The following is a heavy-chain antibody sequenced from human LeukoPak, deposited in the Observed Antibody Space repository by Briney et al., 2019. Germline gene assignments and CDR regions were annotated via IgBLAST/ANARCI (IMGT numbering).Heavy chain of an antibody. CDR2: INHSGST. Sequence: SETLSLTCAVYGGSFSGYYWSWIRQPPGKGLEWIGEINHSGSTNYNPSLKSRVTISVDTSKNQFSLKLSSVTAADTAVYYCARASRGDFWSSYYYYYMDVWGKGTTVTVSS. CDR3: ARASRGDFWSSYYYYYMDV. J-gene: IGHJ6*03. CDR1: GGSFSGYY. V-gene: IGHV4-34*01. D-gene: IGHD3-3*01.